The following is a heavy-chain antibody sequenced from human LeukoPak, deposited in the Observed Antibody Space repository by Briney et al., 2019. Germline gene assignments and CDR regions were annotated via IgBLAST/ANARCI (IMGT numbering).Heavy chain of an antibody. Sequence: SETLSLTCTVSGGSISSSSYYWGWVRQPQGKGLEWIGSIYYSGSTYYNPSLKSRVTISVDTSKNQFSLKLSSVTAADTAVYYCARDAYCGGDCYDYWGQGTLVTVSS. CDR2: IYYSGST. V-gene: IGHV4-39*07. D-gene: IGHD2-21*01. CDR3: ARDAYCGGDCYDY. J-gene: IGHJ4*02. CDR1: GGSISSSSYY.